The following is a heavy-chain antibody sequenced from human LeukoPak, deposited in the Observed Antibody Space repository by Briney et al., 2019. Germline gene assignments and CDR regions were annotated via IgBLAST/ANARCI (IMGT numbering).Heavy chain of an antibody. J-gene: IGHJ6*02. CDR1: GFTFDDYA. CDR2: ISWGSGNR. CDR3: ARDAWRRAFNYGMDV. V-gene: IGHV3-9*01. D-gene: IGHD5-12*01. Sequence: PGRSLRLSCAASGFTFDDYAMHWVRQAPGKGLEWVAGISWGSGNRGYADSVKGRFTISRDNAENSLHLQMNSLRTEDTALYFCARDAWRRAFNYGMDVWGQGTTVAISS.